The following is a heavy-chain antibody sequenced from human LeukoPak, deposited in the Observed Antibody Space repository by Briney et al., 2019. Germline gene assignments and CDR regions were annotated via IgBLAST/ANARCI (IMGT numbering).Heavy chain of an antibody. CDR2: INTNTGNP. Sequence: GASVKVSCKASGYTFTSYAMNWVRQAPGQGLEWMGWINTNTGNPTYAQGFTGRFVFSLDTSVSTAYLQISSLKAEDTAVYYCARSQRIQLWLRDFDYWGQGTLVTVSS. CDR3: ARSQRIQLWLRDFDY. CDR1: GYTFTSYA. V-gene: IGHV7-4-1*02. D-gene: IGHD5-18*01. J-gene: IGHJ4*02.